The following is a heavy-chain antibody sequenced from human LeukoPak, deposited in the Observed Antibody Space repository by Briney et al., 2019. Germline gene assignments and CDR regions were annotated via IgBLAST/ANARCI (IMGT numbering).Heavy chain of an antibody. V-gene: IGHV3-49*04. CDR2: IRSKAYGGTT. CDR3: TRGHVLRFLEWLPNYYYYYYMDV. Sequence: PGRSLRLSCTASGFTFGDYAMSWVRQAPGKGLEWVGFIRSKAYGGTTEYAASVKGRFTISRDDYKSIAYLQMNSLKTEDTAVYYCTRGHVLRFLEWLPNYYYYYYMDVWGKGTTVTVSS. J-gene: IGHJ6*03. CDR1: GFTFGDYA. D-gene: IGHD3-3*01.